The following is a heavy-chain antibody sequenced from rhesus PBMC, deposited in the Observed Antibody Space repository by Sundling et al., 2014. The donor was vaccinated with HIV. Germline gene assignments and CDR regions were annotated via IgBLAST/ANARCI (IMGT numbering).Heavy chain of an antibody. J-gene: IGHJ4*01. CDR1: GYTISSGYY. V-gene: IGHV4-99*01. CDR2: ISGASGNT. CDR3: ARHAARYYYSGLH. Sequence: QVQLQESGPGLVKPSETLSLTCAVSGYTISSGYYWGWIRQPPGKGLEYIGYISGASGNTYYNPSLKSRVTISKDTSKNQFSLKLSSVTAADTAVYSCARHAARYYYSGLHWGQGVLVTVSS. D-gene: IGHD3-16*01.